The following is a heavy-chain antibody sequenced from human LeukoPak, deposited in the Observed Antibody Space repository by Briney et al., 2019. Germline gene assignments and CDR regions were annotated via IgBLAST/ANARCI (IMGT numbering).Heavy chain of an antibody. CDR3: ARGRQQLRRNYYYGMDV. D-gene: IGHD6-13*01. J-gene: IGHJ6*02. V-gene: IGHV4-34*01. CDR1: GGSFSGYY. CDR2: INHSGST. Sequence: SETLSLTCAVYGGSFSGYYWSWIRQPPGKGLEWIGEINHSGSTNYNPSLKSRVTISVDTSKNQFSLKMSSVTAADTAVYYCARGRQQLRRNYYYGMDVWGQGTTVTVSS.